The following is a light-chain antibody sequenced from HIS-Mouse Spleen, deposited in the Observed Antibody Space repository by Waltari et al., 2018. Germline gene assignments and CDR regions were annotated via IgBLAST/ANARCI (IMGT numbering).Light chain of an antibody. J-gene: IGKJ1*01. Sequence: DIQMTQSPSSLSASVGDRVTITCRESQSISSYLNWYQQKPGKAPKLLLYAASSLQSGVPSRFSGSGSGTDFTLTISSLQPEDFATYYCQQSYSTPRTFGQGTKVEIK. CDR1: QSISSY. CDR2: AAS. CDR3: QQSYSTPRT. V-gene: IGKV1-39*01.